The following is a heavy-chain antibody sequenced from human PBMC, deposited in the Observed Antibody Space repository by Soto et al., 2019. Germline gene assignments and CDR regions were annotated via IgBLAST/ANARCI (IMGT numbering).Heavy chain of an antibody. CDR2: ISYDGSNK. J-gene: IGHJ6*02. CDR3: AIYSPLPHFNYYYGMDV. CDR1: GFTFSSYA. V-gene: IGHV3-30-3*01. Sequence: QVQLVQSGGGVVQPGRSLSLSCAASGFTFSSYAMHWVRQAPGKGLEWVAVISYDGSNKYYADSVKGRFTISRDNSKNTLYLQMNSLRAEDTAVYYCAIYSPLPHFNYYYGMDVWGQGTTVTVSS. D-gene: IGHD2-15*01.